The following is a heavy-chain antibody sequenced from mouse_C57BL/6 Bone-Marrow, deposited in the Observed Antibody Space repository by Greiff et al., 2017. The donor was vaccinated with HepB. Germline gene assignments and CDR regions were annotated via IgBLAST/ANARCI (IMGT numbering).Heavy chain of an antibody. CDR2: ISSGGSYT. J-gene: IGHJ1*03. CDR1: GFTFSSYG. V-gene: IGHV5-6*01. Sequence: EVQVVESGGDLVKPGGSLKLSCAASGFTFSSYGMSWVRQTPDKRLEWVATISSGGSYTYYPDSVKGRFTISRDNAKNTLYLQMSSLKSEDTAMYYCARHLDWYFDVWGTGTTVTVSS. CDR3: ARHLDWYFDV.